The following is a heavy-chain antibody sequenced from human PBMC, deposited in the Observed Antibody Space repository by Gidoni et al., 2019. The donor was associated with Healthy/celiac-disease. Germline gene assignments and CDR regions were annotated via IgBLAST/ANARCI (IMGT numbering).Heavy chain of an antibody. CDR2: ISWNSGSI. Sequence: EVQLVESGGGLVQPGRSLRLSCAASVFTFDDYAMHWVRQAPGKGLEWVSGISWNSGSIGYADSVKGRFTISRDNAKNSLYLQMNSLRAEDTALYYCAKDSLDYYDSSGMGYFQHWGQGTLVTVSS. V-gene: IGHV3-9*01. CDR3: AKDSLDYYDSSGMGYFQH. D-gene: IGHD3-22*01. J-gene: IGHJ1*01. CDR1: VFTFDDYA.